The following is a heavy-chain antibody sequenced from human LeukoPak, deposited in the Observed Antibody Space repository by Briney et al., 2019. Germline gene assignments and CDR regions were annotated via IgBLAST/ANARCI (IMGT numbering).Heavy chain of an antibody. J-gene: IGHJ4*02. Sequence: PGGSLRLSCAASGFTFSSYSMNWVRQAPGKGLEWVSSISSSSSYIYYADSVKGRFTISRDNAKNSLYLQMNSLRAEDTAVYYCARGGECGGDCYIRNPPDYWGQGTLVTVSS. CDR3: ARGGECGGDCYIRNPPDY. CDR2: ISSSSSYI. CDR1: GFTFSSYS. D-gene: IGHD2-21*01. V-gene: IGHV3-21*01.